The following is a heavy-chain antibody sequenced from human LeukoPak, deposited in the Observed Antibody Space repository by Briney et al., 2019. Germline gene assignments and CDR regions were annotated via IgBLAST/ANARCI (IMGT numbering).Heavy chain of an antibody. V-gene: IGHV4-39*01. J-gene: IGHJ1*01. CDR3: ALTSHAGRGAARF. CDR1: GGSISSSSYY. CDR2: IYYSAST. Sequence: PAETLSLTCTVSGGSISSSSYYWGWIRQPPGKELEWIGSIYYSASTYYNPSLKSRVTRSVDTSKNHLSLNLSSVTAADTAEYDCALTSHAGRGAARFWGQGTLVTVSS. D-gene: IGHD6-6*01.